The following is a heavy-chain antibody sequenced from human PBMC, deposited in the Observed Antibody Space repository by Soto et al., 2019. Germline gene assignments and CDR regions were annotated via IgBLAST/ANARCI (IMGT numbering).Heavy chain of an antibody. CDR3: ARVFWAAFLNWSGGDCSSGTFDC. Sequence: SETLSLTCTVSGDSIISGDYYWSWIRQHPGKGLEWIGYIYYSGSTYYNPSLKSRVTISVDTSKNQFSLKMSSVTAADTAVYYCARVFWAAFLNWSGGDCSSGTFDCWGQGTPVTLP. CDR2: IYYSGST. D-gene: IGHD2-21*02. CDR1: GDSIISGDYY. J-gene: IGHJ4*02. V-gene: IGHV4-31*03.